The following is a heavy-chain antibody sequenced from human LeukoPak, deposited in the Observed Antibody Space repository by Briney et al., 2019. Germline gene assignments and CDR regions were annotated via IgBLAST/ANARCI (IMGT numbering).Heavy chain of an antibody. V-gene: IGHV3-21*01. Sequence: GGPLRLSCAASGFTFSSYSMSWVRQAPGKGLEWVSSISSSSSYIYYADSVKGRFTISRDNAKNSLYLQMNSLRAEDTAVYYCARDHGSGMDYYGMDVWGQGTTVTVSS. CDR2: ISSSSSYI. J-gene: IGHJ6*02. CDR3: ARDHGSGMDYYGMDV. CDR1: GFTFSSYS. D-gene: IGHD3-10*01.